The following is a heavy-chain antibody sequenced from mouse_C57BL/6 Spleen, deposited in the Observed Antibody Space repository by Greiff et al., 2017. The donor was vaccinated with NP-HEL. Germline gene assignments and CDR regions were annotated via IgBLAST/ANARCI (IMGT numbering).Heavy chain of an antibody. CDR2: ISSGGSYT. CDR3: ARHEGSNYDY. CDR1: GFTFSSYG. Sequence: DVHLVESGGDLVEPGGSLKLSCAASGFTFSSYGMSWVRQTPDKRLEWVATISSGGSYTYYPDSVKGRFTISRDNAKNTLYLQMSSLKSEDTAMYYCARHEGSNYDYWGQGTTLTVSS. J-gene: IGHJ2*01. V-gene: IGHV5-6*01. D-gene: IGHD1-1*01.